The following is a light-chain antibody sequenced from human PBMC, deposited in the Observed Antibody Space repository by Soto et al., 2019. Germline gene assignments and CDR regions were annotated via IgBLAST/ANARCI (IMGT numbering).Light chain of an antibody. CDR2: GAS. V-gene: IGKV3-15*01. CDR3: QQYDNWPET. CDR1: QSVSSN. J-gene: IGKJ1*01. Sequence: EIVMTQYPATLSVSPGEGASLSCRASQSVSSNLAWYQQKPGQAPRLLIFGASTRATGFPARFSGSRSGTEFTLTISSLQSEDFAVYYCQQYDNWPETFGQGTKVEIK.